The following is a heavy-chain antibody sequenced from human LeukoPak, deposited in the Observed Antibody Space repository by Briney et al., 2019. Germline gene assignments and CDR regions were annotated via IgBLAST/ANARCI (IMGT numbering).Heavy chain of an antibody. J-gene: IGHJ3*02. CDR1: GFTFDDYA. D-gene: IGHD5-24*01. V-gene: IGHV3-9*01. Sequence: PGRSLRLSCAASGFTFDDYAMHWVRQAPGKGLEWVSGIRNSGPIGYADSVKGRFTISRDNAKNSLYLQMNSLRAEDTALYYCAKDEEMATSDAFDIWGQGTMVTVSS. CDR3: AKDEEMATSDAFDI. CDR2: IRNSGPI.